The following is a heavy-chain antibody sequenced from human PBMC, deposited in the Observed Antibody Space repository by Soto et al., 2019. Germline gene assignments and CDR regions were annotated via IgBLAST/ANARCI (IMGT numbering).Heavy chain of an antibody. J-gene: IGHJ4*02. V-gene: IGHV4-38-2*01. CDR1: GYPISSGYY. CDR3: ARSSGYVPGGY. CDR2: IHHSGST. Sequence: SETLSLTCAVSGYPISSGYYWGWIRQPPGRGLEWIGIIHHSGSTYYNPSLRSRITISVDTSKNQFSLKMPSVTAADTAVYYCARSSGYVPGGYWGQGILVTVSS. D-gene: IGHD5-12*01.